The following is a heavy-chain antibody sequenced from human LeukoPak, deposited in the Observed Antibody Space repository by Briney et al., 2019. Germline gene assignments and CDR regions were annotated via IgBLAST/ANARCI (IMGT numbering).Heavy chain of an antibody. CDR2: INHSGST. Sequence: SETLSLTCAVYGGSFSGYYWSWIRQPPGKGLEWVGEINHSGSTNYNPSLKSRVTISVDTSKNQFSLKLSSVTAADTAVYYCARGLYGSGSKWFDPWGQGTLVTVSS. CDR1: GGSFSGYY. CDR3: ARGLYGSGSKWFDP. V-gene: IGHV4-34*01. D-gene: IGHD3-10*01. J-gene: IGHJ5*02.